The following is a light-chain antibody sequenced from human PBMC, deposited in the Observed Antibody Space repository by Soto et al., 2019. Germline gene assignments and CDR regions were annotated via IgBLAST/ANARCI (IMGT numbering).Light chain of an antibody. CDR3: QQSYSTPPWT. V-gene: IGKV1-39*01. Sequence: DIQMTQSPSSLSASVGDRVTITCRASQSISSYLNWYQQKPGKAPMLLIYAASSLQSGDPSRFSGSGSGTDFTLTISSLQPEDFANYYYQQSYSTPPWTFGQGTKVEIK. CDR1: QSISSY. J-gene: IGKJ1*01. CDR2: AAS.